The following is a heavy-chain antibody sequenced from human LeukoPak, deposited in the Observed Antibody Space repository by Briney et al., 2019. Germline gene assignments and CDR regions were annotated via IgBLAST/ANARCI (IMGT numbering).Heavy chain of an antibody. Sequence: SVKVSCKASGSTFTDYYMHWVRQAPGQGLEWMGWINPNSGGTNYAQKFQGWVTMTRDTSISTAYMELSRLRSDDTAVYYCARAEIPGIAVTGPYYYYGMDVWGQGTTVTVSS. CDR3: ARAEIPGIAVTGPYYYYGMDV. J-gene: IGHJ6*02. D-gene: IGHD6-19*01. CDR1: GSTFTDYY. V-gene: IGHV1-2*04. CDR2: INPNSGGT.